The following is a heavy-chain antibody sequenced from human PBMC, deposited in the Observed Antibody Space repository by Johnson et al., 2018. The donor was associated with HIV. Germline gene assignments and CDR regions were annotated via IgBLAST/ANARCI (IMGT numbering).Heavy chain of an antibody. J-gene: IGHJ3*02. Sequence: QVQLVESGGDLVKPGGSLRLSCAASGFIFSDYYMTWIRQAPGKGLEWVAVISFDGSYKYYADSVKGRFTISRDSSKNTLYLQVNSLRAEDTAVYYCARDLYYYDTSGYYLNGPDAFDIWGQGTMVTVSS. V-gene: IGHV3-30*19. CDR2: ISFDGSYK. D-gene: IGHD3-22*01. CDR1: GFIFSDYY. CDR3: ARDLYYYDTSGYYLNGPDAFDI.